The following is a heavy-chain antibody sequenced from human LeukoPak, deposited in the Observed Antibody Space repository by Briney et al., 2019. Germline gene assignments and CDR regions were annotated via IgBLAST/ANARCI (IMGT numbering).Heavy chain of an antibody. Sequence: ASVKVSCKASGYTFTSYYMHWVRQAPGQGLEWMGIINPSGGSTSYAQKFQGRVTMTRDTSTSTVYMELSSLRSEDTAVYYCARERITMVPHDYYYGMDVWGQGTTVTVSS. D-gene: IGHD3-10*01. CDR2: INPSGGST. J-gene: IGHJ6*02. CDR1: GYTFTSYY. V-gene: IGHV1-46*01. CDR3: ARERITMVPHDYYYGMDV.